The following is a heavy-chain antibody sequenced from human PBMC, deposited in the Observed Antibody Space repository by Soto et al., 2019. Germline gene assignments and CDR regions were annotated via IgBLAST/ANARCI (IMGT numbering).Heavy chain of an antibody. J-gene: IGHJ6*02. CDR1: GYAFISYC. V-gene: IGHV1-18*01. CDR2: ISAYNGNT. D-gene: IGHD6-13*01. Sequence: ASVKVSSKAPGYAFISYCISWVRQAPGQGLEWMGWISAYNGNTNYAQKLQGRVTMTTDTSTSTAYMELRSLRSDDTAVYYCARDWRSTNYYYYGMDVWGQGTTVTVSS. CDR3: ARDWRSTNYYYYGMDV.